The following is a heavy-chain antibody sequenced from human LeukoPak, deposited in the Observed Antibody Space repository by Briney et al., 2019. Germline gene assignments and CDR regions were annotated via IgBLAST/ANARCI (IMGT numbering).Heavy chain of an antibody. D-gene: IGHD6-13*01. V-gene: IGHV3-66*01. Sequence: PGGSLRLSCAASGITVSRNYMSWVRQAPGKGLEWVSIIYDGGATYYADSVKGRFTISRDNSKNTLYLRMNSLRAEDTAVYYCVRDIVPYSSNWYYFDYWGQGTLVTVSS. CDR1: GITVSRNY. CDR3: VRDIVPYSSNWYYFDY. CDR2: IYDGGAT. J-gene: IGHJ4*02.